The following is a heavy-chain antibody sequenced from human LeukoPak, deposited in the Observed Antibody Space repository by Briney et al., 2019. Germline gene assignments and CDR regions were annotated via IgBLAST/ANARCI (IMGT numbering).Heavy chain of an antibody. D-gene: IGHD2-2*01. V-gene: IGHV1-46*01. CDR1: GYTFTSYY. CDR2: INPGGGST. Sequence: ASVKVSCKASGYTFTSYYMHWVRQAPGQGLEWMGIINPGGGSTSYAQKFQGRVTMTRDTSTNTVYVELSSLRCDDRAVYYCARETSVVSRAPAAIFNPWGQGTLVSVSS. J-gene: IGHJ5*02. CDR3: ARETSVVSRAPAAIFNP.